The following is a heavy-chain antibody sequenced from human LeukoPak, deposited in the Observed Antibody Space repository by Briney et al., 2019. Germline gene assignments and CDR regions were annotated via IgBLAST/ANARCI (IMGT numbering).Heavy chain of an antibody. CDR2: IWYDGSNK. J-gene: IGHJ4*02. D-gene: IGHD5-24*01. CDR3: ARGRDGYNYIDY. V-gene: IGHV3-33*01. CDR1: RFTFSSYG. Sequence: GGSLRLSCAASRFTFSSYGMHWVRQAPGKGLEWVAVIWYDGSNKYYADSVKGRFTISRDNSKNTLYLQMNRLRAEDTAVYYCARGRDGYNYIDYWGQGTLVTVSS.